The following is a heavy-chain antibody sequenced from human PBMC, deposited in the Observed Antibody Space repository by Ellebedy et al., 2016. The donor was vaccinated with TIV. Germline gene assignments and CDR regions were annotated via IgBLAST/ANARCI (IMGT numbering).Heavy chain of an antibody. CDR3: ARDRGGVGATNGFDY. V-gene: IGHV1-46*04. J-gene: IGHJ4*02. CDR1: GYTFTSYY. D-gene: IGHD1-26*01. Sequence: AASVKVSCKASGYTFTSYYMHWVRQAPGQGLEWMGIINPSGGRQSYAQKLQGRVTMTRDTSTRTVNMERSSLRSEETAVYYCARDRGGVGATNGFDYWGQGTLVTGSS. CDR2: INPSGGRQ.